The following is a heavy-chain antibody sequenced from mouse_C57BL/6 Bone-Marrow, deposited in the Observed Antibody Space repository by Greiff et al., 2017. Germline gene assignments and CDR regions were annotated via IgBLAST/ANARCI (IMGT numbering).Heavy chain of an antibody. CDR2: ISDGGSYT. CDR1: GFTFSSYA. J-gene: IGHJ4*01. CDR3: ARRRRCDDDDGDAMDY. D-gene: IGHD2-4*01. V-gene: IGHV5-4*01. Sequence: EVLVVESGGGLVKPGGSLKLSCAASGFTFSSYAMSWVRQTPEKRLEWVATISDGGSYTYYPDNVKGRFTISRDNAKNNLYLQMSHLKSEDTAMYYCARRRRCDDDDGDAMDYWGQGTSVTVSS.